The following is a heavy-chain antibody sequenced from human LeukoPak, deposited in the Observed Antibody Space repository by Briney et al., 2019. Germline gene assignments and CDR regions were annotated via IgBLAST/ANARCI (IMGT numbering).Heavy chain of an antibody. V-gene: IGHV4-4*07. CDR1: GGSISGYF. Sequence: PSETLSLTCTVSGGSISGYFWTWIRQPAGKGLEWIGRMYSTGSNNYNPSLKSRVTMSLDTSKNHFSLNLTSVTAADTAVYYCAREPTSGREPTSGRPLDYWGQGTLATVSS. CDR2: MYSTGSN. CDR3: AREPTSGREPTSGRPLDY. D-gene: IGHD5-12*01. J-gene: IGHJ4*02.